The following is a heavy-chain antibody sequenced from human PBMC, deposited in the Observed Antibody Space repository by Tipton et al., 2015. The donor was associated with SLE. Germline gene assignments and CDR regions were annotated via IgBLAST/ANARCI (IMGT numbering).Heavy chain of an antibody. CDR1: GFTFSSYG. J-gene: IGHJ3*02. CDR2: IWYDGSNK. V-gene: IGHV3-30*18. CDR3: AKGLIVGANAFDI. D-gene: IGHD1-26*01. Sequence: SLRLSCAASGFTFSSYGMHWVRQAPGKGLEWVAVIWYDGSNKYYADSVKGRFTISRDNSKNTLYLQMNSLRAEDTAVYYCAKGLIVGANAFDIWGQGTMVTVSS.